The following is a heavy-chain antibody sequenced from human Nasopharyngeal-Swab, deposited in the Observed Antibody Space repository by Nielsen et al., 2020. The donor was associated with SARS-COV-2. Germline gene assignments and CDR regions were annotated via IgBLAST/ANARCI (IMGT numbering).Heavy chain of an antibody. D-gene: IGHD1-26*01. J-gene: IGHJ4*02. CDR2: IIPIFGTA. Sequence: WVRQAPGQGLEWMGGIIPIFGTANYAQKFQGRVTITADESTSTAYMELSSLRSEDTAVYYCATGSGIVGATGGLDYWGQGTLVTVSS. CDR3: ATGSGIVGATGGLDY. V-gene: IGHV1-69*01.